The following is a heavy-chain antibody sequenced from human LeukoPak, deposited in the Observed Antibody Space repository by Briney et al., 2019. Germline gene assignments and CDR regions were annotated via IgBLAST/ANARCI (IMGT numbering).Heavy chain of an antibody. V-gene: IGHV3-23*01. J-gene: IGHJ4*02. D-gene: IGHD6-6*01. Sequence: PGGSLRLPCAASGFTFSSYAMSWVRQAPGKGLGWVSAISGSGGSTYYADSVKGRFTISRDNSKNTLYLQMNSLRAEDTAVYYCAKDEKYSSSSDYWGQGTLVTVSS. CDR3: AKDEKYSSSSDY. CDR1: GFTFSSYA. CDR2: ISGSGGST.